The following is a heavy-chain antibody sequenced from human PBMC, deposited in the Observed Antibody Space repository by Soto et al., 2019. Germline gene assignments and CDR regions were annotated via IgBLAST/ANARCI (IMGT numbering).Heavy chain of an antibody. V-gene: IGHV1-8*01. CDR1: GYTFTSYD. CDR3: ARDKGSGTSLQNWFDP. J-gene: IGHJ5*02. CDR2: MNPNSGNT. D-gene: IGHD3-10*01. Sequence: QVQLVQSGAEVKKPGASVKVSCKASGYTFTSYDINWVRQATGQGLEWMGWMNPNSGNTGYAQKFQGRVTMTRNTTIXXAYRELSRLRSEDTAVYYCARDKGSGTSLQNWFDPWGQGTLVTVSS.